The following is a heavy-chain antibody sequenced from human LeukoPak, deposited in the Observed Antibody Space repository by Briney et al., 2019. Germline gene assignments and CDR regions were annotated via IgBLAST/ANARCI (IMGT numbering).Heavy chain of an antibody. J-gene: IGHJ4*02. CDR1: GFTFSSYA. CDR2: ISGSGGST. D-gene: IGHD4-17*01. Sequence: GESLRLSCAASGFTFSSYAMSWVRQAPGKGLEWVSAISGSGGSTYYADSVKGRFTISRDNSKNTLYLQMNSLRAEDTAVYYCAKDRARATVTTFDYWGQGTLVTVSS. V-gene: IGHV3-23*01. CDR3: AKDRARATVTTFDY.